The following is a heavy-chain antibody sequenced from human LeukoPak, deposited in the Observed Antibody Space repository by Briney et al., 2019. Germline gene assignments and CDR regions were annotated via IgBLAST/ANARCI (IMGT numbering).Heavy chain of an antibody. CDR2: ISVRSNYR. CDR1: GYTFSDFS. V-gene: IGHV3-21*01. J-gene: IGHJ4*02. D-gene: IGHD3-22*01. Sequence: SGGSLRLSCAASGYTFSDFSVNWVRQAPGKGLEWVSSISVRSNYRYYADSVRGRFTISRDDARDSLFLQMNSLRAEDTAVYFCVRLRRSNDRSGYYYYYDYWGQGTLVTVSS. CDR3: VRLRRSNDRSGYYYYYDY.